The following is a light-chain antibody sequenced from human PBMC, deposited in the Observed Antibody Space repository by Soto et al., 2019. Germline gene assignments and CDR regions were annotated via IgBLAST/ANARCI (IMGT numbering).Light chain of an antibody. CDR3: QQYDSPPS. Sequence: EIVLTQSPGTLSLSPGERATLSCRASQSVSSSYLAWYQQRPGQAPRLLIYGASSRAAGIPDRFSGSGSGTDFALTIARLEPEDFAVYYCQQYDSPPSFGPGTKVDIK. CDR2: GAS. CDR1: QSVSSSY. J-gene: IGKJ3*01. V-gene: IGKV3-20*01.